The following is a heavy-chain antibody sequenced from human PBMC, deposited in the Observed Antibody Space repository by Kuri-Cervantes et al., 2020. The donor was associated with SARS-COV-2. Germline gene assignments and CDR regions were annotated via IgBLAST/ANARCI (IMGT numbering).Heavy chain of an antibody. CDR2: IYYSGST. CDR3: ARGRQWLALYYFDY. D-gene: IGHD6-19*01. Sequence: GSLRLSCTVSGGSISSYYWSWIRQPPGKGLEWIGSIYYSGSTYYNPSLKSRVTISVDTSKNQFSLKLSSVTAADTAVYYCARGRQWLALYYFDYWGQGTLVTVSS. J-gene: IGHJ4*02. CDR1: GGSISSYY. V-gene: IGHV4-39*01.